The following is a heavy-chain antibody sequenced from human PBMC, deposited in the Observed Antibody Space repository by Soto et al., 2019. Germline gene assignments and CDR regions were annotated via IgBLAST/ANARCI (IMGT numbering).Heavy chain of an antibody. CDR3: ARGGSYGGNSEGEIDY. Sequence: EVQLVESGGGLVQPGGSLRLSCAASGFTVSSNYMSWVRQAPGKGLEWVSVIYSGGSTYYADSVKGRFTISRDNPKNTRSLKRTSWRAEERVVYYWARGGSYGGNSEGEIDYWGQGTLVTVSS. CDR2: IYSGGST. D-gene: IGHD4-17*01. V-gene: IGHV3-66*01. CDR1: GFTVSSNY. J-gene: IGHJ4*02.